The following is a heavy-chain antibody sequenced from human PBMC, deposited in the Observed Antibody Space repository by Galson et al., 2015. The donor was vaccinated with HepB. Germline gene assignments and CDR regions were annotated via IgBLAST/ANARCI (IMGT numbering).Heavy chain of an antibody. CDR2: IIPIFGTA. CDR3: ARDSPYSSSSRGDYFDY. CDR1: GGTFSSYA. V-gene: IGHV1-69*13. J-gene: IGHJ4*02. D-gene: IGHD6-6*01. Sequence: SVKVSCKASGGTFSSYAISWVRQAPGQGLEWMGGIIPIFGTANYAQKFQGRVTITADESTSTAYMELSSLRSEDTAVYYCARDSPYSSSSRGDYFDYWGQGTLVTVSS.